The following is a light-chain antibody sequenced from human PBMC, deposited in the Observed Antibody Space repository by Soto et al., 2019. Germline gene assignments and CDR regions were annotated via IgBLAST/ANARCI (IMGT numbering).Light chain of an antibody. J-gene: IGKJ2*01. CDR1: QSVSIN. CDR2: GAS. CDR3: QQYNNWPPYT. V-gene: IGKV3-15*01. Sequence: EIVMTQSPATLSVSPGERATLSCRASQSVSINLAWYQQKPGQAPRLLIYGASTRATSIPARFSGSGSGTEFTLTISSLQSEDSAVYYCQQYNNWPPYTFGQGTKLEIK.